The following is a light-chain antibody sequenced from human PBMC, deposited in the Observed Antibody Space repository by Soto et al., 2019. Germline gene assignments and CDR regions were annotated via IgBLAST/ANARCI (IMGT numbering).Light chain of an antibody. J-gene: IGLJ1*01. V-gene: IGLV2-8*01. CDR3: SSYAGSNNRYV. CDR1: SSDVGGYNF. Sequence: QSALTQPPSASGSPGQSVTISCTGTSSDVGGYNFVSWYQQHPDKAPKLIIYVVNKRPSGVPDRFSGSKSGNTASLTVSGLQAEDEADFYCSSYAGSNNRYVFGTGTKVTVL. CDR2: VVN.